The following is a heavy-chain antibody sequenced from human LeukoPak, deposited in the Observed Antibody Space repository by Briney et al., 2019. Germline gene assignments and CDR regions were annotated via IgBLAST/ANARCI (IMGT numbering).Heavy chain of an antibody. CDR2: IYHSGST. J-gene: IGHJ4*02. CDR1: GDSIISSHW. D-gene: IGHD5-24*01. Sequence: SETLSLTCVVSGDSIISSHWWSWVRPPPGKGLEWIGEIYHSGSTNYNPSLKSRVTISVDKSRNQFSLNLSSVTAADTAVYYCASARWDYWGQGTLVTVSS. CDR3: ASARWDY. V-gene: IGHV4-4*02.